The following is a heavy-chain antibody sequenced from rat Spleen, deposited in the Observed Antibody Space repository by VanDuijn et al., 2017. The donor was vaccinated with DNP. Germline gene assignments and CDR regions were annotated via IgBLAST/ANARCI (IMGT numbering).Heavy chain of an antibody. J-gene: IGHJ4*01. Sequence: EVQLVESGGDLVQPGGSLKLSCVASGFTFNYFWMAWVRQVPGKGLEWVASITNTDRTEYVDSVKGRFAISRENAKDPLYLRMNSLRSEDTATYYCAKDRPGGYAMDAWGQGTSVTVSS. CDR3: AKDRPGGYAMDA. CDR2: ITNTDRT. D-gene: IGHD1-4*01. V-gene: IGHV5-31*01. CDR1: GFTFNYFW.